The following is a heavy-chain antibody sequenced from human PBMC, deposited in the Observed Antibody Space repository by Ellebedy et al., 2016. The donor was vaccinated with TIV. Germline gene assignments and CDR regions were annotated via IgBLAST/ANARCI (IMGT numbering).Heavy chain of an antibody. J-gene: IGHJ4*02. Sequence: SGPTLVKPTQTLTLTCTFSGFSLSTSGVGVGWIRQPPGKALEWLARIDWDDDKVYSTSLKTRLTISKDTSKNQVVLTMTNMDPVDTATYYCARILGGYFDYWGQGTLVTVSS. CDR1: GFSLSTSGVG. CDR2: IDWDDDK. CDR3: ARILGGYFDY. D-gene: IGHD3-16*01. V-gene: IGHV2-70*04.